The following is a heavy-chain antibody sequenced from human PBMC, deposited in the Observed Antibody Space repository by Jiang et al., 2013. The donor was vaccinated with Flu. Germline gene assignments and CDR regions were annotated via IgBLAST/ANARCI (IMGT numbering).Heavy chain of an antibody. J-gene: IGHJ5*02. CDR2: VYYSGTT. D-gene: IGHD2-15*01. CDR1: GVSISSAY. CDR3: ARDQGGGYNWFDP. V-gene: IGHV4-59*01. Sequence: LVKPSETLSLTCTVSGVSISSAYWNWIRQPPGKELQWIGNVYYSGTTSYNPSLKSRVTISVDTSKNQFSLSLTSVTAADTAVYYCARDQGGGYNWFDPWGQGTLVIVSS.